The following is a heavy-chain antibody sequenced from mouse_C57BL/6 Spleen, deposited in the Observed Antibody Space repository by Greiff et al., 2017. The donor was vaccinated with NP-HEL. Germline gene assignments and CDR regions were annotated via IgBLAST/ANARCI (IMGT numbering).Heavy chain of an antibody. CDR3: ARSYYDYLYAMDY. Sequence: QVQLQQSGAELVKPGASVKLSCKASGYTFTSYWMHWVKQRPGQGLEWIGMIHPNSGSTNYNEKFKSKATLTVDKSSSTAYMQLSSLTSEDSAVYYCARSYYDYLYAMDYWGQGTSVTVSS. V-gene: IGHV1-64*01. CDR1: GYTFTSYW. J-gene: IGHJ4*01. CDR2: IHPNSGST. D-gene: IGHD2-4*01.